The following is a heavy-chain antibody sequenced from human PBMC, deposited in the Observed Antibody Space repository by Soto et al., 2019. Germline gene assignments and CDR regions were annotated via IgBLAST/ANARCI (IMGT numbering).Heavy chain of an antibody. CDR2: IKEDGSEK. V-gene: IGHV3-7*03. Sequence: PGGSLRLSCSASGFTFSGYWMTWVRQAPGEGLEWVANIKEDGSEKYYVDSVKGRFTISRDNPKNSLYLQMNSLRADDTAVYYCARPLYGSGSVWFDPWGQGTLVTVSS. J-gene: IGHJ5*02. D-gene: IGHD3-10*01. CDR3: ARPLYGSGSVWFDP. CDR1: GFTFSGYW.